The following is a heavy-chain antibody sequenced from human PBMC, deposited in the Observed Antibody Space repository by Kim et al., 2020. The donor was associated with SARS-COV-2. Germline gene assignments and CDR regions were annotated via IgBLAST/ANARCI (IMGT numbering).Heavy chain of an antibody. CDR3: ARTSSAYFDY. V-gene: IGHV3-7*03. D-gene: IGHD2-2*01. CDR2: SET. J-gene: IGHJ4*02. Sequence: SETYYVDSVQGRFTSSRDNAKSSLYLQMNSLRADDTAVYYCARTSSAYFDYWGQGTLVTVSS.